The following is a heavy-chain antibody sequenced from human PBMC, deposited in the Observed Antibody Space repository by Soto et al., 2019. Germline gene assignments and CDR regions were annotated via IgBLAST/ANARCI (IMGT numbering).Heavy chain of an antibody. CDR3: AKGVPGIAVAGTGYFQH. J-gene: IGHJ1*01. CDR1: GFTFSSYA. D-gene: IGHD6-19*01. Sequence: EVQLLESGGGLVQPGGSLRLSCAASGFTFSSYAMSWVRQAPGKGLEWVSGISGSGDSTYYADSVKGRFTISTDNSKKTVYLQMNSLRAEDTAVYYCAKGVPGIAVAGTGYFQHWGQGTLVTVSS. CDR2: ISGSGDST. V-gene: IGHV3-23*01.